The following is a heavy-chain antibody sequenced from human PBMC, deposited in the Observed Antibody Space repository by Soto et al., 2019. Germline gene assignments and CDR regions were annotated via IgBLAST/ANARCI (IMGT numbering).Heavy chain of an antibody. Sequence: QVQLVQSGAEVKKPGASVKVSCKASGYTFTSYGISWVRQAPGQGLEWMGWISPYNGNTNYAQKLQGRVTMTTDTSTSTAFMVLRSLRSDDTAVYYCARDGYYYDSSGKRFDYWGQGTLVTVSS. D-gene: IGHD3-22*01. V-gene: IGHV1-18*01. CDR1: GYTFTSYG. J-gene: IGHJ4*02. CDR3: ARDGYYYDSSGKRFDY. CDR2: ISPYNGNT.